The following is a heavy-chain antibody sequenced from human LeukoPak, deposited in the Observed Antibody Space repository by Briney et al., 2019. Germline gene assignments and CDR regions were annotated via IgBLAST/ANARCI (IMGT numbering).Heavy chain of an antibody. J-gene: IGHJ4*02. CDR3: ASHLIVVVPAATNPSYLGY. Sequence: GGSLRLSCAASGFTFSSYAMSWVRQAPGEGLEWVSAISGSGGSTYYADSVKGRFTISRDNSKNTLYLQMNSLRAEDTAVYYCASHLIVVVPAATNPSYLGYWGQGTLVTVSS. CDR2: ISGSGGST. D-gene: IGHD2-2*01. CDR1: GFTFSSYA. V-gene: IGHV3-23*01.